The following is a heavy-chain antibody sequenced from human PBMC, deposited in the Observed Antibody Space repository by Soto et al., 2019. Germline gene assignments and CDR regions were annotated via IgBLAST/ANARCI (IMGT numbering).Heavy chain of an antibody. V-gene: IGHV3-48*03. D-gene: IGHD3-10*01. Sequence: EVQLVESGGGLVQPGGSLRLSCAASGFTFSSYEMHWVRQAPGKGLEWVLYISAGGDTIYYADSVKGRFTISRDNAKKSLYLQMNSLRVEDTAVYYCARVGVFKVNYYYYYGMDVWGQGTTVTVSS. CDR3: ARVGVFKVNYYYYYGMDV. CDR2: ISAGGDTI. J-gene: IGHJ6*02. CDR1: GFTFSSYE.